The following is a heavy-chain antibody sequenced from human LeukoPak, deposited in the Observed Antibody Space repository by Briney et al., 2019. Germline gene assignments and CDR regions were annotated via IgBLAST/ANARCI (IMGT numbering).Heavy chain of an antibody. CDR3: ATMLDVVTAPPISNWFDP. CDR2: INTNTGNP. J-gene: IGHJ5*02. V-gene: IGHV7-4-1*02. D-gene: IGHD2-21*02. Sequence: ASVKVSCKASGYTFTRYGINWVRQAPGKGLEWMGWINTNTGNPTYAQGFTGRFVFSLDTSVSTAYLQISSLEAADTAVYYCATMLDVVTAPPISNWFDPWGQGTLVTVSS. CDR1: GYTFTRYG.